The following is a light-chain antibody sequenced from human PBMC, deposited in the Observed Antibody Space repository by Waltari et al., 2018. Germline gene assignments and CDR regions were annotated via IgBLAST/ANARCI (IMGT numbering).Light chain of an antibody. CDR3: SLYYGDARWV. CDR1: TGVVSTSYY. CDR2: DTD. J-gene: IGLJ3*02. V-gene: IGLV7-43*01. Sequence: VLTQERSVTVSPGATVTLTCPSTTGVVSTSYYSSWFQQKPGQSPTTRIYDTDKRHSWTPARFSGSLLGGKAALTLSNVQPEDEADYYCSLYYGDARWVFGGGTKLTVL.